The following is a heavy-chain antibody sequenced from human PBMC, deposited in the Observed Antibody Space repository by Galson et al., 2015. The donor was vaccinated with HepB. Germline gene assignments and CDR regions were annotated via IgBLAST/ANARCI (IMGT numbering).Heavy chain of an antibody. Sequence: PALVKPTQTLTLTCTFSGFSITTAGVGVGWIRQPPGRALEWLGIIYWDDDKHYSPTLKNRVAITKDTSKNLVVLTMTNMDPIDTGTYFCAHRPLTFRYDAGGYWNYFDAWGPGMLVTVSS. CDR1: GFSITTAGVG. CDR3: AHRPLTFRYDAGGYWNYFDA. V-gene: IGHV2-5*02. CDR2: IYWDDDK. J-gene: IGHJ4*02. D-gene: IGHD3-22*01.